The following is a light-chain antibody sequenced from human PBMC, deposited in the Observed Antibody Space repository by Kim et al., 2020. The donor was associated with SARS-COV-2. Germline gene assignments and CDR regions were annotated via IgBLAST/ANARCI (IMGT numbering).Light chain of an antibody. Sequence: SPGQPASITCSGDKLGDKYACWYQQKPGQSPVLVIYQDSKRPSGIPERFSGSNSGNTATLTISGTQAMDEADYYCQAWDSSTVVFGGGTQLTVL. CDR3: QAWDSSTVV. CDR1: KLGDKY. V-gene: IGLV3-1*01. CDR2: QDS. J-gene: IGLJ2*01.